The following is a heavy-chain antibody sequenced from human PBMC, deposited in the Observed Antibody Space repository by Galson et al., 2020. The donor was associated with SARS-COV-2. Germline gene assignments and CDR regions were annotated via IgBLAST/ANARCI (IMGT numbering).Heavy chain of an antibody. J-gene: IGHJ6*02. CDR3: ARDSKYGGGTFGYYYGMDV. D-gene: IGHD1-1*01. CDR1: GGSISSGGYY. Sequence: TLSLTCTVSGGSISSGGYYWSWIRQHPGKGLEWIGYIYYSGSTYYNPSLKSRVTISVDTSKNQFSLKLSSVTAADTAVYYCARDSKYGGGTFGYYYGMDVWGQGTTVTVSS. V-gene: IGHV4-31*03. CDR2: IYYSGST.